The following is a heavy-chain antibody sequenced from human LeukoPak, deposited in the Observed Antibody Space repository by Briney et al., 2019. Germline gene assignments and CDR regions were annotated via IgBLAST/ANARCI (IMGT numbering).Heavy chain of an antibody. J-gene: IGHJ4*02. CDR2: IGGSGDST. D-gene: IGHD3-22*01. CDR1: GFTFSSYA. CDR3: ARRGDSSGYYGAPFAY. Sequence: GGSLRLSCAASGFTFSSYAMSWVRQAPGKGLEWVSAIGGSGDSTYYADSVKGRFTISRDNSKNTLYLQMNSLRAEDTAVYYCARRGDSSGYYGAPFAYWGQGTLVTVSS. V-gene: IGHV3-23*01.